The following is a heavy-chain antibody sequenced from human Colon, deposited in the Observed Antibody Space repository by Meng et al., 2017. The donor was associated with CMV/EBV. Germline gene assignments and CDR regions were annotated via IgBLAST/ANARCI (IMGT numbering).Heavy chain of an antibody. CDR1: GDSISSGSYF. J-gene: IGHJ4*02. CDR3: AREFWDSSGFDY. CDR2: IYASGST. Sequence: VSGDSISSGSYFWSWIRPPAGKGLAWIGPIYASGSTNYNPSLKSRVTVSVDTSKNQFSLKLSSVTAADTAVYYCAREFWDSSGFDYWGQGTLVTVSS. D-gene: IGHD3-22*01. V-gene: IGHV4-61*02.